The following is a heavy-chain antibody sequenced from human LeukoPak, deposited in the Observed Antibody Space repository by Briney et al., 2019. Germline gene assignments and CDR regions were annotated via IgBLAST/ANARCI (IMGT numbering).Heavy chain of an antibody. V-gene: IGHV3-21*01. CDR2: ISSSSSYI. CDR1: GFTFSSYS. J-gene: IGHJ5*02. CDR3: ARVGGGYYSNWFGP. Sequence: GGSLRLSCAASGFTFSSYSMNWVRQAPGKGLEWVSSISSSSSYIYYADSVKGRFTISRDNAKNSLYLQMNGLRAEDTAVYYCARVGGGYYSNWFGPWGQGTLVTVSS. D-gene: IGHD3-22*01.